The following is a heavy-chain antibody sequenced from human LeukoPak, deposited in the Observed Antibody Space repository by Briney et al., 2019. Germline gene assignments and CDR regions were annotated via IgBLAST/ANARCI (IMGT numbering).Heavy chain of an antibody. D-gene: IGHD1-26*01. V-gene: IGHV3-21*01. J-gene: IGHJ3*02. CDR3: ARDRGATTEYAFDI. CDR1: GFTFSSYS. Sequence: GGSLRLSCAASGFTFSSYSMNWVRQAPGKGLEWVSYISSSSGYIYYADSVKGRFTISSDNAKNSLYLQMNSLRAEDTAVYYCARDRGATTEYAFDIWGQGTVVTVSS. CDR2: ISSSSGYI.